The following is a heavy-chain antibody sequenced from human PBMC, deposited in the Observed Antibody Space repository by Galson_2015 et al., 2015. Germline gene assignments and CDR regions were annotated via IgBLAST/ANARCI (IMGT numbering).Heavy chain of an antibody. V-gene: IGHV3-53*01. J-gene: IGHJ6*03. CDR1: GFTVSSNY. Sequence: SLRLSCAASGFTVSSNYMSWVRQAPGKGLAWVSVIYSGGSTYYADSVKGRFTISRDNSKNTLYLQMNSLRAEDTAVYYCARGPAESFRYYYYYMDVWGKGTTVTVSS. D-gene: IGHD1-26*01. CDR2: IYSGGST. CDR3: ARGPAESFRYYYYYMDV.